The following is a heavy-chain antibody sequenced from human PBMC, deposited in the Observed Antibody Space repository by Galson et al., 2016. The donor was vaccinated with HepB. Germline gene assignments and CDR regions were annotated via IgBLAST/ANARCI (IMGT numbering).Heavy chain of an antibody. CDR3: ARAMSGRYDF. V-gene: IGHV3-7*01. CDR2: INRGGSEK. D-gene: IGHD1-26*01. Sequence: SLRLSCAASGFIFRDYWMTWVRQAPGKGLEWVANINRGGSEKYYMHSVRGRFTISRDSAKNLVFLQMNSLRAEDTAAYHCARAMSGRYDFWGQGILVTVSS. J-gene: IGHJ4*02. CDR1: GFIFRDYW.